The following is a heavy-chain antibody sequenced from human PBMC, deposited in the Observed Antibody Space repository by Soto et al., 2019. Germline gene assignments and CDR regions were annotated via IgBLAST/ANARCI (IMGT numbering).Heavy chain of an antibody. V-gene: IGHV3-30-3*01. CDR3: ARDYYRFNSGYGFSMDV. CDR2: ISYDGSNK. CDR1: GFTFISYA. J-gene: IGHJ6*02. Sequence: GGSLRLSCAASGFTFISYAMHWVRQAPCKGLEWVAVISYDGSNKYYADSVKGRFTISRDNSKNTLYLQMNSLRAEDTAVYYCARDYYRFNSGYGFSMDVWGQGTTVTVS. D-gene: IGHD5-12*01.